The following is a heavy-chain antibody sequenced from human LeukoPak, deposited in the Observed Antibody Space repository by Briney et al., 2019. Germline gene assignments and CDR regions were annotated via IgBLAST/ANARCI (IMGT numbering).Heavy chain of an antibody. CDR1: GFTFSSYS. CDR3: ARTNPKWGEIDY. Sequence: PGGSLRLSCAASGFTFSSYSIHWVRQAPGKGLEWVAVISYDGSNKYYADSVKGRFTISRDNSKNTLYLQMNSLRAEDTAVYYCARTNPKWGEIDYWGQGALVTVSS. D-gene: IGHD1-26*01. J-gene: IGHJ4*02. V-gene: IGHV3-30*03. CDR2: ISYDGSNK.